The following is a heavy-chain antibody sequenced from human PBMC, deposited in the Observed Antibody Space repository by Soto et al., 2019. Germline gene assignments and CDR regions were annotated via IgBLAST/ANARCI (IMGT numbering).Heavy chain of an antibody. Sequence: GESLKISCAASGFTFSNAWMSWVRQAPGKGLEWVGRIKSKTDGGTTDYAAPVKGRFTISRDDSKNTLYLQMNSLKTEDTAVYYCTTGVIGRDAFDIWGQGTMVTVSS. CDR2: IKSKTDGGTT. CDR1: GFTFSNAW. CDR3: TTGVIGRDAFDI. V-gene: IGHV3-15*01. J-gene: IGHJ3*02. D-gene: IGHD2-21*01.